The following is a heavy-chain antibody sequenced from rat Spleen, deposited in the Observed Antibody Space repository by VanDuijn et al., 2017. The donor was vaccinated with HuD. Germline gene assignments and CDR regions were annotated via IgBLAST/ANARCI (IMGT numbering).Heavy chain of an antibody. CDR3: TTTVPFDY. J-gene: IGHJ2*01. V-gene: IGHV5-20*01. CDR2: ISYDGSST. Sequence: EVQLVESGGGLVQPGRSMKLSCAASGFTFSNYDMAWVRQAPTKGLEWVASISYDGSSTYYRDPVKGRFTISRDNAKSTLYLQMDSLRSEDTATYYCTTTVPFDYWGQGVMVTVSS. CDR1: GFTFSNYD.